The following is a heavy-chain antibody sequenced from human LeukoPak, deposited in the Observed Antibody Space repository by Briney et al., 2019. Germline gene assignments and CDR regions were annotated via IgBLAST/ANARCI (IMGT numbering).Heavy chain of an antibody. CDR1: GGSISGSSYY. CDR2: IYYSGST. Sequence: SETLSLTCTVSGGSISGSSYYWGWIRQPPGKGLEWIGSIYYSGSTYYNPSLKSRVTISVDTSKNQFSLKLSSVTAADTAVYYCARKYYYDSSGYSEEFDPWGQGTLVTVSS. D-gene: IGHD3-22*01. J-gene: IGHJ5*02. V-gene: IGHV4-39*01. CDR3: ARKYYYDSSGYSEEFDP.